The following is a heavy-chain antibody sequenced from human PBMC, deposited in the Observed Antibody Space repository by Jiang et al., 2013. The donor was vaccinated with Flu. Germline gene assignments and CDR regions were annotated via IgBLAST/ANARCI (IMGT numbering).Heavy chain of an antibody. J-gene: IGHJ4*02. D-gene: IGHD2-21*01. Sequence: LLKPSETLSLTCAVYGGSFSGYYWSWIRQPPGKGLEWIGEINHSGSTNYNPSLKSRVTISVDTSKNQFSLKLSSVTAADTAVYYCASATEEDIIPGFDYWGQGTLVTVSS. V-gene: IGHV4-34*01. CDR3: ASATEEDIIPGFDY. CDR2: INHSGST. CDR1: GGSFSGYY.